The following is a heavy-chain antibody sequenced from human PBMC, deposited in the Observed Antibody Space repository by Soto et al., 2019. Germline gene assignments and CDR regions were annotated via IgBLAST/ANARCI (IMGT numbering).Heavy chain of an antibody. CDR2: INHSGST. J-gene: IGHJ6*02. V-gene: IGHV4-34*01. CDR1: GGSFSGYY. Sequence: SETLALTCAVYGGSFSGYYWSWIRQPPGKGLEWIGEINHSGSTNYNPSLKSRVTISVDTSKNQFSLKLSSVTAADTAVYYCARATGYSSSWYPYYYDGMDVWGQGTTVP. D-gene: IGHD6-13*01. CDR3: ARATGYSSSWYPYYYDGMDV.